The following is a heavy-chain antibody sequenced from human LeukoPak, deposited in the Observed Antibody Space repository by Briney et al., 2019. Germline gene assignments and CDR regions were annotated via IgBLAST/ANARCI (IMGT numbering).Heavy chain of an antibody. CDR1: GFTVSSNH. CDR2: IYSGGNT. Sequence: GGSLRLSCAASGFTVSSNHMNWVRQAPGKGLEWVSVIYSGGNTYYADSVKGRLAISRDNSKNTLYLQMNSLRAEDTAVYYCGRDLPVQHWGQGTLVTVSS. J-gene: IGHJ1*01. V-gene: IGHV3-53*01. CDR3: GRDLPVQH.